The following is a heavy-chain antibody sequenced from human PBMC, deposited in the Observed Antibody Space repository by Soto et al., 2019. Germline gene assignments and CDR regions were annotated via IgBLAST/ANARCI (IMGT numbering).Heavy chain of an antibody. J-gene: IGHJ3*02. CDR3: ARDPSLVVWADAFDI. V-gene: IGHV1-3*01. CDR2: INAGNGNT. Sequence: QVQLVQSGAEVKKPGASVKVSCKASGYTFTSYAMHWVRQAPGQRLEWMGWINAGNGNTKYSQKFQGRVTITRDTSASTAYMELSSLRSEDTAVYYCARDPSLVVWADAFDIWGQGTMVTVSS. CDR1: GYTFTSYA. D-gene: IGHD2-15*01.